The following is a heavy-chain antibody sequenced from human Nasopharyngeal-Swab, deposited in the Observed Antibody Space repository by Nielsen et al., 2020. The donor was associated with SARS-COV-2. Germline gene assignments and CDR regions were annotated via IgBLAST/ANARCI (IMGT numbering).Heavy chain of an antibody. CDR2: IAHDASNE. J-gene: IGHJ4*02. D-gene: IGHD4-11*01. CDR3: ARDAPAHYSAFY. Sequence: GGSLRLSCAASGFTFSSFGMHWVRQAPGKGLEWLAFIAHDASNEYYGDSVKGRFSISRDSSKNTLYLQMDSLRGEDTAVYYCARDAPAHYSAFYWGRGTLVTVSS. CDR1: GFTFSSFG. V-gene: IGHV3-30*03.